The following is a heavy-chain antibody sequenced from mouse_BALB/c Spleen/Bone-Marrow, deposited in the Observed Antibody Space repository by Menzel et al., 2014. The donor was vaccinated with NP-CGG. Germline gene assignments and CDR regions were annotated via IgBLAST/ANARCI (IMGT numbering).Heavy chain of an antibody. Sequence: EVNLVESGGGLVQPGGSLKLSCAASGFTFSSYTVSWVRQTPEKRLEWVAYISNGGGSTYYPDTVKGRFTISRDNAKNTLCLQMSSLKSEDTAMYYCARQLGLRWAMDYWGQGTSVTVSS. V-gene: IGHV5-12-2*01. CDR2: ISNGGGST. CDR3: ARQLGLRWAMDY. CDR1: GFTFSSYT. D-gene: IGHD3-1*01. J-gene: IGHJ4*01.